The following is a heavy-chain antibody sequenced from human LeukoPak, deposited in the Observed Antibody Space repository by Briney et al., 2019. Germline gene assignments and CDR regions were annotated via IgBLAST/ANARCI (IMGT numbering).Heavy chain of an antibody. CDR3: ARDSGETGFWSGSYFDY. V-gene: IGHV1-2*02. CDR2: INPNSGGT. Sequence: ASVKVSCKASGYTLTSYGISWVRQAPGQGLEWMGWINPNSGGTNYAQKFQGRVTMTRDTSISTAYMELSRLRSDDTAVYYCARDSGETGFWSGSYFDYWGQGTLVTVSS. J-gene: IGHJ4*02. D-gene: IGHD3-3*01. CDR1: GYTLTSYG.